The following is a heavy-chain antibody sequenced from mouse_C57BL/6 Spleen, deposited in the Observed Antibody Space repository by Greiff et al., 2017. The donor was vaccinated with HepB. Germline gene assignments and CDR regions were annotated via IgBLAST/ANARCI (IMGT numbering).Heavy chain of an antibody. V-gene: IGHV1-55*01. CDR2: IYPGSGST. CDR3: ERHYAMDY. Sequence: QVQLQQPGAELVKPGASVKMSCKASGYTFTSYWITWVKQRPGQGLEWIGDIYPGSGSTNYNEKFKSKATLTVDKSSSTAYMQLSSLTSEVSAVYYCERHYAMDYWGQGTSVTVSS. CDR1: GYTFTSYW. J-gene: IGHJ4*01.